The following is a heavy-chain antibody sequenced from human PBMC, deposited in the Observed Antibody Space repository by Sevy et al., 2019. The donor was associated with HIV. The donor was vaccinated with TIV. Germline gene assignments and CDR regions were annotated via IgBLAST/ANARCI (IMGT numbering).Heavy chain of an antibody. Sequence: GGSLRLSCAASGFTFDDYAMHWVRQAPGKGLEWVSGISWNSGSIGYADSVKGRFTISRDNAKNSLYLQMNSLRAEDTALYYFAKDILGTERSGYSYGFDYWGQGTLVTVSS. CDR3: AKDILGTERSGYSYGFDY. V-gene: IGHV3-9*01. J-gene: IGHJ4*02. CDR1: GFTFDDYA. D-gene: IGHD5-18*01. CDR2: ISWNSGSI.